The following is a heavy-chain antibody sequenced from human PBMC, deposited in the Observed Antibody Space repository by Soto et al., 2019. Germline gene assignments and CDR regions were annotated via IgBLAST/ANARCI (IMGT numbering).Heavy chain of an antibody. V-gene: IGHV1-69*01. D-gene: IGHD1-20*01. J-gene: IGHJ6*02. CDR1: GDTFNTFA. CDR3: ARSPGITGTRASQYAMDV. Sequence: QVQLVQSGAEVKQPGSSVRVSCKSSGDTFNTFAISWVRQAPGQGLEWMGGIIPIFGAPDYAQQFPGRVTISADEATRTAYLDLRRLRSADTAVYYCARSPGITGTRASQYAMDVWGQGTTVTVSS. CDR2: IIPIFGAP.